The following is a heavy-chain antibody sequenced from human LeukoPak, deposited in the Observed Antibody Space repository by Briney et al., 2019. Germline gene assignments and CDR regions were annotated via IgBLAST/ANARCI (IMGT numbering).Heavy chain of an antibody. CDR3: ARVRRNPFDY. CDR2: INHSGST. V-gene: IGHV4-34*01. D-gene: IGHD1-1*01. J-gene: IGHJ4*02. Sequence: SETLSLTCAVYGGSFSGYYWSWIRQPPGKGLEWIGEINHSGSTNYNPSLKSRVTISVDTSKNQFSLKLSSVTAADTAVYYCARVRRNPFDYWGQGTLVTVSS. CDR1: GGSFSGYY.